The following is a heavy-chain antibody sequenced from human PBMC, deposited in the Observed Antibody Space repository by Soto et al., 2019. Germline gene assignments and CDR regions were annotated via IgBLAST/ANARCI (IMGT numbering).Heavy chain of an antibody. CDR3: ARDRYSGYDYYYFGMDV. CDR2: IYSGGST. J-gene: IGHJ6*02. Sequence: PGGSLRLSCAASGFTVSSNYMSWVRQAPGKGLEWVSVIYSGGSTYYADSVKGRFTISRDNSKNTLYLQMNSLRAEDTAVYYCARDRYSGYDYYYFGMDVWGQGTTVTV. D-gene: IGHD5-12*01. V-gene: IGHV3-53*01. CDR1: GFTVSSNY.